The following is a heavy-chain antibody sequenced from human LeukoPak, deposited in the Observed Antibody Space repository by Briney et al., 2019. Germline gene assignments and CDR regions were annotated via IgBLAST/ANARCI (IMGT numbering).Heavy chain of an antibody. J-gene: IGHJ5*02. D-gene: IGHD5-12*01. CDR1: GYTFTGYY. Sequence: ASVKVSCKASGYTFTGYYMHWVRQAPGQGLEWMGWINPNSGGTNYAQKFQGRVTMTRDTSISTAYMELSGLRSDDTAVYYCAGVDSGYDMGDWFDPWGQGTLVTVSS. V-gene: IGHV1-2*02. CDR3: AGVDSGYDMGDWFDP. CDR2: INPNSGGT.